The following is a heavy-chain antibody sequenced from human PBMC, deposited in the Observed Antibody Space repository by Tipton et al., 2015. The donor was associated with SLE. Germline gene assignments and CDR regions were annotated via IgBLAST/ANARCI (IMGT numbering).Heavy chain of an antibody. J-gene: IGHJ3*02. CDR3: ARDQSTYYYDSSGRDAFDI. CDR1: GGSIRSSSYY. D-gene: IGHD3-22*01. CDR2: IYYSGST. Sequence: TLSLTCTVSGGSIRSSSYYWGWIRQPPGKGLEWIGSIYYSGSTYYNPSLKSRVTISVDTSKNHFSLKLSSVTAADTAVYYCARDQSTYYYDSSGRDAFDIWGQGTMVTVSS. V-gene: IGHV4-39*07.